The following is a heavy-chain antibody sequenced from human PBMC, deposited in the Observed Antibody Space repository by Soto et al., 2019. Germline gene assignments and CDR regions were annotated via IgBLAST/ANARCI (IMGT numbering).Heavy chain of an antibody. J-gene: IGHJ5*02. CDR2: IIPTLGIA. CDR3: ARDARSSFDWFDP. CDR1: GGTFSSYT. Sequence: ASVKVSCKASGGTFSSYTISWVRQAPGQGLEWMGRIIPTLGIANYAQKLQGRVTITADKSTSTAYMEPSSLRSEDTAVYYCARDARSSFDWFDPWGQGTLVTVSS. V-gene: IGHV1-69*04.